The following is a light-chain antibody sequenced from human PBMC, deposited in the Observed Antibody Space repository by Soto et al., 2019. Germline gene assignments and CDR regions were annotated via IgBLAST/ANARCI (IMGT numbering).Light chain of an antibody. J-gene: IGKJ1*01. CDR1: RDIITW. CDR2: QAS. Sequence: DIQMTQCPSTVSASVGDTVTITCRASRDIITWLAWYQHKPGKAPNLLIYQASTLEGGVPSRFSGSGSGTEFTLTISSLQPDDFATYYCQQYKSYSWTFGQGTKVEI. V-gene: IGKV1-5*03. CDR3: QQYKSYSWT.